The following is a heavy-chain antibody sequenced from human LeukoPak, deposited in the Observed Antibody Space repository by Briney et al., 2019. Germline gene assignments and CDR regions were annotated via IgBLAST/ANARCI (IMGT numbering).Heavy chain of an antibody. Sequence: PGGSLRLSCAASGFTFSSYAMSWVRQAPGKGLEWVSAISGSGGSTYYADSVKGRFTISRDNSKNTLYLQMNSLRAEDTAVYYCAKEGRQLVGYYYYGMDVWGQGTTVTVSS. V-gene: IGHV3-23*01. CDR2: ISGSGGST. CDR1: GFTFSSYA. D-gene: IGHD6-6*01. CDR3: AKEGRQLVGYYYYGMDV. J-gene: IGHJ6*02.